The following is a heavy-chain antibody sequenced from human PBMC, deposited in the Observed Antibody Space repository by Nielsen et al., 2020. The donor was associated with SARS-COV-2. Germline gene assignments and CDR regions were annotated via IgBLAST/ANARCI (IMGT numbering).Heavy chain of an antibody. CDR1: GFTFSSYW. J-gene: IGHJ5*02. CDR2: ISGSGGST. CDR3: AKDRIQVEYSSSSS. V-gene: IGHV3-23*01. Sequence: GESLKISCAASGFTFSSYWMSWVRQAPGKGLEWVSAISGSGGSTYYADSVKGRFTISRDNSKNTLYLQMNSLRAEDTAVYYCAKDRIQVEYSSSSSWGQGTLVTVSS. D-gene: IGHD6-6*01.